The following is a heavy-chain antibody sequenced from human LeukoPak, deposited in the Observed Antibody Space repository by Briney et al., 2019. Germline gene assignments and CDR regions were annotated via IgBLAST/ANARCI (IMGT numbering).Heavy chain of an antibody. J-gene: IGHJ4*02. D-gene: IGHD3-22*01. V-gene: IGHV4-34*01. CDR3: ARQERYYYDSSGYYLFDY. Sequence: SETLSLTCAVYGGSFSGYYWSWIRQPPGKGLEWIGEINHSGSTNYNPSLKSRVTISVDTSKNQFSLRLSSVTAADTAVYYCARQERYYYDSSGYYLFDYWGQGTLVTVSS. CDR2: INHSGST. CDR1: GGSFSGYY.